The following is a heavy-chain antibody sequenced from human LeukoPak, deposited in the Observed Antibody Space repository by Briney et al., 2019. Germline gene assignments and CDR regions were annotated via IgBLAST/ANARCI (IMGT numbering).Heavy chain of an antibody. D-gene: IGHD3-9*01. V-gene: IGHV3-23*01. CDR2: ISGSGGST. J-gene: IGHJ3*02. CDR1: GFTFSSYA. CDR3: AKAKGLRYFDWSDAFDI. Sequence: GGSLRLSCAASGFTFSSYAMSWVRQAPGKGLEWVSAISGSGGSTYYADSVKGRFTISRGNSKNTLYLQMNSLRAEDTAVYYCAKAKGLRYFDWSDAFDIWGQGTMVTVSS.